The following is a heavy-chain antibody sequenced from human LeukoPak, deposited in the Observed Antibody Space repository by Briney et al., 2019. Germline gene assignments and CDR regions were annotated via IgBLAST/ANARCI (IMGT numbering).Heavy chain of an antibody. V-gene: IGHV4-59*01. D-gene: IGHD4-17*01. Sequence: PSETLSLTCTVSGGSISSYYWSWIRQPPGKGLEWIGYIYYSGSTNYNPSLKSRVTISVDTSKNQFSLKLSSVTAADTAVYYCARALYGDLFFDYWGQGTPVTVSS. CDR3: ARALYGDLFFDY. CDR2: IYYSGST. CDR1: GGSISSYY. J-gene: IGHJ4*02.